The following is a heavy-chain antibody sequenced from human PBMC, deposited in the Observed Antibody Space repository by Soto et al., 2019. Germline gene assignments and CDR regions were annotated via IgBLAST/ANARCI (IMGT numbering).Heavy chain of an antibody. V-gene: IGHV1-18*04. Sequence: QAQLVQSGAEVKKPGASVKVSCKASGYTFTSYGINWVRQAPGQGLEWLGWISAYDGDTKYAQSVQGRVSMTTDTSTKTAYMERRRLISYETAMYYCARGGYYDSSGSCNYYYYGMNVWGQGTRVSVSS. D-gene: IGHD3-22*01. CDR1: GYTFTSYG. CDR2: ISAYDGDT. J-gene: IGHJ6*01. CDR3: ARGGYYDSSGSCNYYYYGMNV.